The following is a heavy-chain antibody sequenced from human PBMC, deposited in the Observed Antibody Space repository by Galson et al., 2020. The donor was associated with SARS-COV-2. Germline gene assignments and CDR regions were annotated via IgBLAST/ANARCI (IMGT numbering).Heavy chain of an antibody. CDR3: ARELPAAGHFQH. CDR2: LNTDTGKP. J-gene: IGHJ1*01. CDR1: GYTFSRYS. Sequence: ATVKVSCKASGYTFSRYSLSWLRQAPGQGLEWMGWLNTDTGKPTYAQGFSGRFVFSLDTAVSTAYLHIARLKTEDTAVYYCARELPAAGHFQHWGQGTLVTVSS. V-gene: IGHV7-4-1*01. D-gene: IGHD2-2*01.